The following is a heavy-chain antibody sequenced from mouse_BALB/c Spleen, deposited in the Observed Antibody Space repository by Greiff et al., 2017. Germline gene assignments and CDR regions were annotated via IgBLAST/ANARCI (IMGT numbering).Heavy chain of an antibody. CDR3: ARGRAMDY. Sequence: EVMLVESGGGLVQPGGSRKLSCAASGFTFSDYGMAWVRQAPGKGPEWVAFISNLAYSIYYADTVTGRFTISRENAKNTLYLEMSSLRSEDTAMYYCARGRAMDYGGQGTSVTVSS. V-gene: IGHV5-15*02. J-gene: IGHJ4*01. CDR1: GFTFSDYG. CDR2: ISNLAYSI.